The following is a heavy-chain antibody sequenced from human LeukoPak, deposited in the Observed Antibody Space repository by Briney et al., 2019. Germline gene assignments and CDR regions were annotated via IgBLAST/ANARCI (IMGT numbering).Heavy chain of an antibody. Sequence: SKTLSLTCTVSGGSFGTYYWSWIRQPPGKGLEWIGHIYYTGSTNSNPSLKSRLTISLDTSKNQFSLNLTSVTAADTAVYYCARARDFASGSRIDYWGQGILVSVSS. D-gene: IGHD3-10*01. CDR2: IYYTGST. V-gene: IGHV4-59*01. CDR3: ARARDFASGSRIDY. CDR1: GGSFGTYY. J-gene: IGHJ4*02.